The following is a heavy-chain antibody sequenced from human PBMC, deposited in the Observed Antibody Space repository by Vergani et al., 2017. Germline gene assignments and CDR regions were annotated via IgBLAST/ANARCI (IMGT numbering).Heavy chain of an antibody. D-gene: IGHD6-13*01. CDR3: ARLIAAAGYEFDY. CDR1: GGSISSSSYY. V-gene: IGHV4-39*01. J-gene: IGHJ4*02. Sequence: QLQLQESGPGLVKPSETLSLTCTVSGGSISSSSYYWGWIRQPPGKGLEWIGSIYYSGSTYYNPSLKSRVTISVYTSKNQFSLKLSSVTAADTAVYYCARLIAAAGYEFDYWGQGTLVTVSS. CDR2: IYYSGST.